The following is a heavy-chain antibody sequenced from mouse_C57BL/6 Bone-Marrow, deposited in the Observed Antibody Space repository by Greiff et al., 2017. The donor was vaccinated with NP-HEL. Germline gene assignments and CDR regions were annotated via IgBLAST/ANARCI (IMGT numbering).Heavy chain of an antibody. V-gene: IGHV1-69*01. CDR2: IDPSDSYT. Sequence: QVQLQQPGAELVMPGASVKLSCKASGYTFTSYWMHWVKQRPGQGLEWIGEIDPSDSYTNYNQKFKGKSTLTVDKSSSTAYMQLSSLTSEDSAVYYCAREGITGTYYWGQGTTLTVSA. CDR3: AREGITGTYY. J-gene: IGHJ2*01. CDR1: GYTFTSYW. D-gene: IGHD4-1*01.